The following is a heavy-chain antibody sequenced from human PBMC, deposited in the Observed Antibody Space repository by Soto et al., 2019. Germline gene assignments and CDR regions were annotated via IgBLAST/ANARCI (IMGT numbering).Heavy chain of an antibody. CDR2: ISYDGSNK. CDR3: ARDLPHRYCSCTSCYLSDGMDV. J-gene: IGHJ6*02. V-gene: IGHV3-30-3*01. Sequence: QVQLVESGGGVVQPGRSLRLSCAASGFTFSSYAMHWVRQAPGKGLEWVAVISYDGSNKYYADSVKGRFTISRDNSKNTLYLQMNSPRAEDTAVYYCARDLPHRYCSCTSCYLSDGMDVWGQGTTVTVSS. CDR1: GFTFSSYA. D-gene: IGHD2-2*01.